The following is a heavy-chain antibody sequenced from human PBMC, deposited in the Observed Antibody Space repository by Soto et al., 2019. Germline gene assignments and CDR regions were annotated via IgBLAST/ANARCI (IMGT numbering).Heavy chain of an antibody. CDR2: IIPIFGTA. CDR3: ARTLTGHSAFDI. V-gene: IGHV1-69*13. CDR1: GGTFSSYA. D-gene: IGHD3-9*01. Sequence: SVKVSRKASGGTFSSYAISWVRQAPGQGLEWMGGIIPIFGTANYAQKFQGRVTITADESTSTAYMELSSLRSEDTAVYYCARTLTGHSAFDIWGQGTMVTVSS. J-gene: IGHJ3*02.